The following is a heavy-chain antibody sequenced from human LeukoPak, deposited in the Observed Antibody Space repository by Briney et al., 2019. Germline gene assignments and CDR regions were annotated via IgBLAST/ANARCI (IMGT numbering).Heavy chain of an antibody. V-gene: IGHV1-46*01. J-gene: IGHJ4*02. CDR2: INPSGGST. CDR3: ARENRGYCSSTSCSRMGY. CDR1: GYTFTSYY. Sequence: ASVKVSCKASGYTFTSYYMHWVRQAPGQGLEWMGIINPSGGSTSYAQKFQGRVTMTRDTSTSTVYMELSSLRSEDTAVYYCARENRGYCSSTSCSRMGYWGQGTLVTVSS. D-gene: IGHD2-2*01.